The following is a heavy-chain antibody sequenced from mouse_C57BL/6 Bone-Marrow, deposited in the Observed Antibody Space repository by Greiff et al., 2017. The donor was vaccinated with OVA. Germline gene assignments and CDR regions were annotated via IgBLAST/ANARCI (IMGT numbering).Heavy chain of an antibody. Sequence: EVQLVESGGGLVQPKGSLKLSCAASGFSFNTYAMNWVRQAPGKGLEWVARIRSKSNNYATYYADSVKDRFTISRDDSESMLYLQMNNLKTEDTAMYYCVRTGTFAWFAYWGQGTLVTVSA. V-gene: IGHV10-1*01. CDR2: IRSKSNNYAT. J-gene: IGHJ3*01. D-gene: IGHD4-1*01. CDR3: VRTGTFAWFAY. CDR1: GFSFNTYA.